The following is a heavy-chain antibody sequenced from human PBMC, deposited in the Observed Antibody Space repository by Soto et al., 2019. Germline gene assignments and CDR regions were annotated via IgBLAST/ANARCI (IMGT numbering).Heavy chain of an antibody. Sequence: EVQLVESGGGLVQPGGSLSLSCAASGFTFSSYWMHWVRHAPGKALVWVSRINSDGSSTSYADSVKGRFTISRDNAKNTLYLQMNSLRAEDTAVYYCVRTSLVVAAATREDYWGQGTLVTVSS. J-gene: IGHJ4*02. V-gene: IGHV3-74*01. CDR3: VRTSLVVAAATREDY. CDR1: GFTFSSYW. D-gene: IGHD2-15*01. CDR2: INSDGSST.